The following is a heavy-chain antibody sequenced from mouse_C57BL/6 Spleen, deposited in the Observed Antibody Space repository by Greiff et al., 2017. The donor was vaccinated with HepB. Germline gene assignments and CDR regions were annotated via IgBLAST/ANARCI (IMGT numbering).Heavy chain of an antibody. CDR1: GYTFTSYW. D-gene: IGHD2-4*01. CDR2: IYPGSGST. J-gene: IGHJ4*01. V-gene: IGHV1-55*01. CDR3: AREGGLYYDYPYYYAMDY. Sequence: QVQLQHPGAELVKPGASVKMSCKASGYTFTSYWITWVKQRPGQGLEWIGDIYPGSGSTNYNEKFKSKATLTVDTSSSTAYMQLSSLTSEDSAVYYCAREGGLYYDYPYYYAMDYWGQGTSVTVSS.